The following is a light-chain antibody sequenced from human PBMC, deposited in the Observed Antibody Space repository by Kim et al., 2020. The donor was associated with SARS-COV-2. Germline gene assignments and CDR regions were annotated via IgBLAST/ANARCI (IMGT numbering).Light chain of an antibody. CDR2: GAS. V-gene: IGKV3-15*01. CDR3: QQYNNWPPLT. CDR1: QSVSSD. J-gene: IGKJ4*01. Sequence: EIVMTQSPATQSVSPGERATLSCRASQSVSSDLAWYQQKPGQAPRLLIYGASTRATGIPARFSGSGSGTEFTLTISSLQSEDFAVYYCQQYNNWPPLTFGGGTKVDIK.